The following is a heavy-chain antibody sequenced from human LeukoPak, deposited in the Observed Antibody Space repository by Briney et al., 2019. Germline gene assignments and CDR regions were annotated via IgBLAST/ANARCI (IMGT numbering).Heavy chain of an antibody. D-gene: IGHD6-19*01. Sequence: PGGSLRLSCAASGFTFDDYAMHWVRQAPGRGLEWVSGISWNSGSIGCADSVKGRFTISRDNAKNSLYLQMNSLRAEDTALYYCAKTLYSSGWYSPLDYWGQGTLVTVSS. CDR2: ISWNSGSI. CDR1: GFTFDDYA. V-gene: IGHV3-9*01. CDR3: AKTLYSSGWYSPLDY. J-gene: IGHJ4*02.